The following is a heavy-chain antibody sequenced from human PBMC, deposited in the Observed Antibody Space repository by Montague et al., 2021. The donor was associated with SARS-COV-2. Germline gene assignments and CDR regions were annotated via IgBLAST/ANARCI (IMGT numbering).Heavy chain of an antibody. J-gene: IGHJ6*02. V-gene: IGHV4-39*07. CDR1: GGSISSSSYY. D-gene: IGHD3-10*01. CDR3: ARSPMVRGVTYYGMDV. Sequence: SETLSLTCTVSGGSISSSSYYWGWIRQPPGKGPEWIGSIYYSGSTYYNPSLKSRVTISVDTSKNQFSLKLSSVTAADTAVYYCARSPMVRGVTYYGMDVWGQGTTVTVSS. CDR2: IYYSGST.